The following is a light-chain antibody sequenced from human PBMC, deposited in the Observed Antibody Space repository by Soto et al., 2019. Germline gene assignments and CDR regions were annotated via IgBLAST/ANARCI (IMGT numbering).Light chain of an antibody. V-gene: IGKV4-1*01. J-gene: IGKJ3*01. Sequence: DIVMTQSPDSLAVSLGERATINCKSSQRLLYRYNNNNSVVWYQQKPGQPPKVLIYWASTRESGVPDRFSGSGSGTDFTLTISSLQAEDVAVYYCQQYCTTPFTFGPGTKVEIK. CDR1: QRLLYRYNNNNS. CDR3: QQYCTTPFT. CDR2: WAS.